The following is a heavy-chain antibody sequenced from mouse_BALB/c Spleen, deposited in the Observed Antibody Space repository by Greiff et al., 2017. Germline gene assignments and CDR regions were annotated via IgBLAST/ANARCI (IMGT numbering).Heavy chain of an antibody. D-gene: IGHD2-2*01. J-gene: IGHJ4*01. CDR1: GYTFTNYW. Sequence: QVQLKQSGAELAKPGASVKISCKASGYTFTNYWLGWVKQRPGHGLEWIGDIYPGGGYTNYNEKFKGKATLTADTSSSTAYMQLSSLTSEDSAVYFGARSGYDYDAMDYWGQGTSVTVSS. CDR2: IYPGGGYT. CDR3: ARSGYDYDAMDY. V-gene: IGHV1-63*02.